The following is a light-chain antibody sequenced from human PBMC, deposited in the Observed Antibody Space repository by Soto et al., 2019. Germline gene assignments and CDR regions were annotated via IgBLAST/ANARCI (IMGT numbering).Light chain of an antibody. CDR2: GAS. V-gene: IGKV3-20*01. CDR1: QSVSSSY. CDR3: HKYKSLT. Sequence: IVLTQSPAILALSPGDRATLSCRASQSVSSSYLAWYQHKPGQAPRLLIHGASSRVTGIPDRFSGSGSGTEFTLTITRMATEDFAVYYCHKYKSLTFGGGTKVDIK. J-gene: IGKJ4*01.